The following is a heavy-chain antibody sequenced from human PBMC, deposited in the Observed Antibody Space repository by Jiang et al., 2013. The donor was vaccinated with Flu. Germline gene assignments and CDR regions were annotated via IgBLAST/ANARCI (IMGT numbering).Heavy chain of an antibody. V-gene: IGHV4-39*07. CDR2: VYHSGST. Sequence: PGLVKPSETLSLSCTVSGGSISSDSYYWGWIRQPPGKGPEWIGSVYHSGSTYYNPSLKSRVTISVDTSNNQFSLKLSSVTAADTAVYYCARDADYGDYVIWYFDLWGRGTLVTVSS. J-gene: IGHJ2*01. CDR1: GGSISSDSYY. D-gene: IGHD4-17*01. CDR3: ARDADYGDYVIWYFDL.